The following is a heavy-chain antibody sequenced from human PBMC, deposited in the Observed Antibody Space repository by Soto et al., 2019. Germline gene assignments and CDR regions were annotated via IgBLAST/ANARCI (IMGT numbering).Heavy chain of an antibody. CDR1: GFTFSSYG. CDR3: AKDYGYCSGGSCYSSGWFDP. D-gene: IGHD2-15*01. J-gene: IGHJ5*02. Sequence: QVQLVESGGGVVQPGRSLRLSCAASGFTFSSYGMHWVRQAPDKGLEWVAVISYDGSNKYYADSVKGRFTISRDNSKNTLYLQMNSLRAEDTAVYYCAKDYGYCSGGSCYSSGWFDPWGQGTLVTVSS. V-gene: IGHV3-30*18. CDR2: ISYDGSNK.